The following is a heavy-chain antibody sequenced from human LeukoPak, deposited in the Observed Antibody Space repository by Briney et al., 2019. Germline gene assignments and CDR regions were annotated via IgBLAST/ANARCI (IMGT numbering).Heavy chain of an antibody. CDR2: ISSSGSTI. D-gene: IGHD4-17*01. CDR3: ARAYDYLDY. Sequence: GGSLRLSCAASGFTFSSSSMNWVRQAPGKGLEWVSYISSSGSTIYYADSVKGRFTISRDNAKNSLYLQMNSLRAEDTAVYYCARAYDYLDYWGQGTLVTVSS. CDR1: GFTFSSSS. V-gene: IGHV3-48*04. J-gene: IGHJ4*02.